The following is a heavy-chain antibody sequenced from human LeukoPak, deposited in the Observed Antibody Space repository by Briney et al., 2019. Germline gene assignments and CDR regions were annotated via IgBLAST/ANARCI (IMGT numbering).Heavy chain of an antibody. Sequence: SETLSLTCAVYGGSFSGYYWSWIRQPPGKGLEWIGEINHSGSTYYNPSLKSRVTISVDTSKNQFSLKLSSVTAADTAVYYCARERSIVGATTWLEGFDYWGQGTLVTVSS. CDR3: ARERSIVGATTWLEGFDY. CDR1: GGSFSGYY. CDR2: INHSGST. D-gene: IGHD1-26*01. J-gene: IGHJ4*02. V-gene: IGHV4-34*01.